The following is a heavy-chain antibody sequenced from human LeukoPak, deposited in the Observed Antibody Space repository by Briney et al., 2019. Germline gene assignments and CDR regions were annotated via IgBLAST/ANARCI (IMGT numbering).Heavy chain of an antibody. D-gene: IGHD2-21*02. CDR2: IWYDGSNK. J-gene: IGHJ5*02. CDR3: ARDPCGDCYIPGWFDP. V-gene: IGHV3-33*01. Sequence: GGSLRLSCAASGFTFSSYGMHWVRQAPGKGLEWVAVIWYDGSNKYYADSVKGRFTISRDNSKNTLYLQMNSLRAEDTAVYYCARDPCGDCYIPGWFDPWGQGTLVTVSS. CDR1: GFTFSSYG.